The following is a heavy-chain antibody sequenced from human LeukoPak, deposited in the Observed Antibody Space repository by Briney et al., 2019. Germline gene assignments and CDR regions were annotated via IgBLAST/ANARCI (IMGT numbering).Heavy chain of an antibody. CDR3: ARDYGDYGPRYFDY. V-gene: IGHV3-7*03. Sequence: PGGSLRLSCAASGFTFSSYWMSWVRQAPGKGLEWVANIKQDGSEKYYVDSVKGRFTISRDNAKNSLYLQMNSLRAEDTAVCYCARDYGDYGPRYFDYWGQGTLVTVSS. D-gene: IGHD4-17*01. CDR1: GFTFSSYW. J-gene: IGHJ4*02. CDR2: IKQDGSEK.